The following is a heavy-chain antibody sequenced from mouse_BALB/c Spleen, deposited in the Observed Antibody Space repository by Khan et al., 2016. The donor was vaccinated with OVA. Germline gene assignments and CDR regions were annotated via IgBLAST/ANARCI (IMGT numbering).Heavy chain of an antibody. D-gene: IGHD3-1*01. CDR3: ARSGAARATWDYIDY. CDR1: GYTFTHYW. CDR2: TYPGGGYT. V-gene: IGHV1-63*02. Sequence: QIQLVQSGTEVVRPGTSVKMSCKAAGYTFTHYWIGWVKQRPGHGLEWIGDTYPGGGYTNYNEKFKGKATLTADTSSSTAYMQLSGLTSEDSDICYCARSGAARATWDYIDYWGQGTSLIVSS. J-gene: IGHJ2*02.